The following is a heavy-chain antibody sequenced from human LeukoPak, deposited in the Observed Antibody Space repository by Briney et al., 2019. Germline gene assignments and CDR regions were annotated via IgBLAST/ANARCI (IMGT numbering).Heavy chain of an antibody. CDR2: MNPNSGNT. D-gene: IGHD6-6*01. CDR1: GYTFTSYD. Sequence: ASVKVSCKASGYTFTSYDINWVRQATGQGLEWMGWMNPNSGNTDYAQKFQGRVTMTRNTSISTAYMELSSLRSEDTAVYYCARAPGRQLANFDYWGQGTLVTVSS. CDR3: ARAPGRQLANFDY. V-gene: IGHV1-8*01. J-gene: IGHJ4*02.